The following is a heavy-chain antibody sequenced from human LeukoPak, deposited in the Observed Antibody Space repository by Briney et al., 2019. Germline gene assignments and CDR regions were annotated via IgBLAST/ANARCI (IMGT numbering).Heavy chain of an antibody. V-gene: IGHV3-23*01. CDR3: AKQAAGTGQWYSLHLDH. Sequence: GGSLRLSCATSGFALTNFAMTWVRQAPGKGLEWVSVISASGGGGYCADSVKGRFTISRDNSKDTLYLQMDSLRADDSAVYFCAKQAAGTGQWYSLHLDHWGQGTLVTVSA. D-gene: IGHD1-26*01. J-gene: IGHJ4*02. CDR1: GFALTNFA. CDR2: ISASGGGG.